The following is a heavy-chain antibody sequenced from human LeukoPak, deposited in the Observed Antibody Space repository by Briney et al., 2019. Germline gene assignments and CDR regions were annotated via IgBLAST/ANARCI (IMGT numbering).Heavy chain of an antibody. V-gene: IGHV3-23*01. CDR1: GFTFSSYW. J-gene: IGHJ4*02. Sequence: GGSLRLSCAASGFTFSSYWMSWVRQAPGKGLEWVSAISGSGGSTYYADSVKGRFTISRDNSKNTLYLQMNSLRAEDMAVYYCAKSTTVTTDYWGQGTLVTVSS. CDR3: AKSTTVTTDY. CDR2: ISGSGGST. D-gene: IGHD4-17*01.